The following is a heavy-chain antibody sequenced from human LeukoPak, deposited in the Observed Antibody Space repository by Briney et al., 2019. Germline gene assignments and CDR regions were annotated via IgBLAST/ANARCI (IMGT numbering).Heavy chain of an antibody. Sequence: PSETLSLTCTVSGDSVNIYSWNWIRQSPGKRLEWIAYMYYSGTTNYNPSLKSRVTISVDTSKNQFSLKLSSVTAADTAVYYCAGYCSGGSCLLGWGQGTLVTVSS. D-gene: IGHD2-15*01. CDR1: GDSVNIYS. V-gene: IGHV4-59*02. CDR2: MYYSGTT. CDR3: AGYCSGGSCLLG. J-gene: IGHJ4*02.